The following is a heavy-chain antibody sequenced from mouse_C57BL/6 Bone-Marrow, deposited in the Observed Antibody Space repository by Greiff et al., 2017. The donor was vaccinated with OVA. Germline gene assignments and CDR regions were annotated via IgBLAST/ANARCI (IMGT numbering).Heavy chain of an antibody. CDR3: ARHPSYYSSSLYYFDY. J-gene: IGHJ2*01. Sequence: EVQLVESGGDLVKPGGSLKLSCAASGFTFSSYGMSWVRQTPDKRLEWVATISSGGSYTYYPDSVKGRFTISRDNAKNTLYLHMSSLKSEDTAMYYCARHPSYYSSSLYYFDYWGQGTTLTVSS. D-gene: IGHD1-1*01. V-gene: IGHV5-6*01. CDR2: ISSGGSYT. CDR1: GFTFSSYG.